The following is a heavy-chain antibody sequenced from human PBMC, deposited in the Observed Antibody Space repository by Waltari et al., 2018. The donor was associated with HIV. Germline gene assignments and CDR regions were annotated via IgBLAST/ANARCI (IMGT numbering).Heavy chain of an antibody. J-gene: IGHJ3*02. CDR1: GFTVSSHY. V-gene: IGHV3-53*02. Sequence: EVQLVETGGGLIQPGGSLRLSCAASGFTVSSHYMSWVRQAPGKGLEWASVIYGGGSTSYADSVKGRFTSSRDNSKNTLYLQMNILRAEDTAVYYCARDHYYDSSGWSGAFDIWGQGTMVTVSS. CDR2: IYGGGST. D-gene: IGHD3-22*01. CDR3: ARDHYYDSSGWSGAFDI.